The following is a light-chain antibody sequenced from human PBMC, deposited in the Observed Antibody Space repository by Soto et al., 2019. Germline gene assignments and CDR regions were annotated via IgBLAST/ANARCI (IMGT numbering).Light chain of an antibody. CDR2: DAS. Sequence: EIVMTQSQGTLSVSPGERATLSCRASQSVSSNLAWYQQKPGQAPRLLIYDASNRATGIPARFSGSGSGTDFTLTISSLEPEDFAVYYCQQRSNWPPQTFGGGTKVDI. J-gene: IGKJ4*01. V-gene: IGKV3-11*01. CDR1: QSVSSN. CDR3: QQRSNWPPQT.